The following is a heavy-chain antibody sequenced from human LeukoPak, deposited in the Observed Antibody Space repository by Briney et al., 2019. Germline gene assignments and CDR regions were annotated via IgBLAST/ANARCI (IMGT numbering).Heavy chain of an antibody. CDR1: GFTFSSYS. Sequence: GGSLRLSCAASGFTFSSYSMNWVRQAPGKGLEWVANINQDGSLKYYVDSVKGRFTISRDNAKNSLYLQMNSLRAEDTAFYYCARDLRTGYTYGYPLDYWGQGTLLTVSS. D-gene: IGHD5-18*01. J-gene: IGHJ4*02. V-gene: IGHV3-7*01. CDR2: INQDGSLK. CDR3: ARDLRTGYTYGYPLDY.